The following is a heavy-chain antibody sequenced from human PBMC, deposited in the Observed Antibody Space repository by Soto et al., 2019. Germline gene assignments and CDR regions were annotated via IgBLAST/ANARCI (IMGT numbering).Heavy chain of an antibody. Sequence: QEHLVESGGGVVQPGRSLRLSFAASGFTFGNNGMHWVRQAPGKGLEWMGVISYEGSEKYYAGSVKGRFTISRDNSKNTLYLQMDTLRAEDTAIYYCVKDKGAAAGFDYWGQGILVTVSS. V-gene: IGHV3-30*18. J-gene: IGHJ4*02. CDR1: GFTFGNNG. CDR2: ISYEGSEK. CDR3: VKDKGAAAGFDY. D-gene: IGHD6-13*01.